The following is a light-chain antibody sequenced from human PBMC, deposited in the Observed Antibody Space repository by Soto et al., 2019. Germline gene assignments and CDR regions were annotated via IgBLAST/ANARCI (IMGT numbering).Light chain of an antibody. J-gene: IGKJ1*01. V-gene: IGKV1-5*01. CDR3: QHHNSYSQT. CDR2: GAS. Sequence: DIRLTQSPPTLSASVGVRVTITCRASQSIRYYLAWYQQMPGKAPKLLIYGASSLQSGVPSRFSGSGSGTEFTLTLSSLQPDDFATYFCQHHNSYSQTFGQGTKVDIK. CDR1: QSIRYY.